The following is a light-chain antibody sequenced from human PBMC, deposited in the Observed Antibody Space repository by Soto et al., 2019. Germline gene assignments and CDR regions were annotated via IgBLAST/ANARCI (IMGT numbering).Light chain of an antibody. CDR3: QQSSNWTLT. V-gene: IGKV3-11*01. Sequence: EIVLTQSPATLSLSPGERATLSCRASQSVSSYLAWYQQKPGQAPRLLIYDASNRATGIPARFSGSGSGTDFTLTISSLEPEDRAAYYCQQSSNWTLTFGRRTNGEIK. CDR2: DAS. CDR1: QSVSSY. J-gene: IGKJ4*01.